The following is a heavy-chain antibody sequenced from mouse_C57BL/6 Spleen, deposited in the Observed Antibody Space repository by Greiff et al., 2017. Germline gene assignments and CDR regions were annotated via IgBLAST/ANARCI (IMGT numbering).Heavy chain of an antibody. Sequence: QVQLKQSGAELVRPGASVTLSCKASGYTFTDYEMHWVKQTPVHGLEWIGAIDPETGGTAYNQKFKGKAILTADKSSSTAYMELRSLTSEDSAVYYCTREEDYSNFYWGQGTTLTVSS. J-gene: IGHJ2*01. D-gene: IGHD2-5*01. CDR1: GYTFTDYE. CDR2: IDPETGGT. CDR3: TREEDYSNFY. V-gene: IGHV1-15*01.